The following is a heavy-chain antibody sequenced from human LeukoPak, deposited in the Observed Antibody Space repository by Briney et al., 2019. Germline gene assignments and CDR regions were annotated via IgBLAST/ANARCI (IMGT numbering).Heavy chain of an antibody. V-gene: IGHV4-39*01. CDR1: GGSISGSSYY. CDR3: ATDQLLYGDSRGY. D-gene: IGHD4-17*01. CDR2: IYYSGST. J-gene: IGHJ4*02. Sequence: SETLSLTCTVSGGSISGSSYYWGWIRQPPGRGLEWIGSIYYSGSTYYNPSLKSRVTISVDTSKNQLSLKLSSVTAADTAVYYCATDQLLYGDSRGYWGQGTLVTVSS.